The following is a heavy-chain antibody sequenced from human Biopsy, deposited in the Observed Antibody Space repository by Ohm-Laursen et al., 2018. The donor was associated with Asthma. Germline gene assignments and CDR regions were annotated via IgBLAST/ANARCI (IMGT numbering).Heavy chain of an antibody. D-gene: IGHD3-10*01. V-gene: IGHV1-2*06. CDR1: GYTFNAYY. Sequence: SSVKASCKASGYTFNAYYIHWVRQAPGQEFEWMGRINPNSGNTHYAHKFQGRVTMTRDTSISTVYMELTSLRSDDTAVYYCARAPQPQNYGSGNAQYGLDVWGQGTTVTVSS. CDR2: INPNSGNT. CDR3: ARAPQPQNYGSGNAQYGLDV. J-gene: IGHJ6*02.